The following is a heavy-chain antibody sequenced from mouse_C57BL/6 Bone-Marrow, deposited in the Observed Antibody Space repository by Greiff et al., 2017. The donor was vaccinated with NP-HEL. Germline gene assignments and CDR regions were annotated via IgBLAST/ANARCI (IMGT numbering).Heavy chain of an antibody. CDR3: ARGDGNYDYYAMDY. CDR2: IDPNSGGT. D-gene: IGHD2-1*01. CDR1: GYTFTSYW. Sequence: VQLVESGAELVKPGASVKLSCKASGYTFTSYWMHWVKQRPGRGLEWIGRIDPNSGGTKYNEKFKSKATLTVDKPSSTAYMQLSSLTSEDSAVYYCARGDGNYDYYAMDYWGQGTSVTVSS. V-gene: IGHV1-72*01. J-gene: IGHJ4*01.